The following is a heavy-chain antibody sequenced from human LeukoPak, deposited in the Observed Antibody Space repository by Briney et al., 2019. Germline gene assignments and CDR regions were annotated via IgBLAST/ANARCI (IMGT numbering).Heavy chain of an antibody. CDR3: ARVSGRFLESFDY. CDR2: IYHSGST. J-gene: IGHJ4*02. CDR1: GASISSGYY. D-gene: IGHD3-3*01. V-gene: IGHV4-30-2*01. Sequence: PSQTLSLTCAVSGASISSGYYWSWIRQTPGKGLEWIGYIYHSGSTYYNPSLKSRVVISVDTSQKQFSLKLNSVTAADTAVYSCARVSGRFLESFDYWGQGTLVTVSS.